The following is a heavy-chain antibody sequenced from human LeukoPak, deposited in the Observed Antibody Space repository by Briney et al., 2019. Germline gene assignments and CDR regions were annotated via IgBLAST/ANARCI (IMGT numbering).Heavy chain of an antibody. CDR2: IYYSGST. Sequence: PSETLSLTCTVSGGSISSSSYYWGWIRQPPGKGLEWIGSIYYSGSTYYNPSLKSRGTISVDTSKNQFSLKLTSVTAADTAVYYCARARDDYYASGSPPLDWFDPWGQGTLVTVSA. D-gene: IGHD3-10*01. J-gene: IGHJ5*02. CDR1: GGSISSSSYY. CDR3: ARARDDYYASGSPPLDWFDP. V-gene: IGHV4-39*01.